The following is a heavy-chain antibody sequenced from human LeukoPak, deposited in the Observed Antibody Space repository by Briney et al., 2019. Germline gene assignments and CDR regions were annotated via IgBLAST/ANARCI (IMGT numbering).Heavy chain of an antibody. CDR2: IYTGGST. J-gene: IGHJ4*02. V-gene: IGHV3-53*01. CDR3: ARDIWHSSGY. D-gene: IGHD6-19*01. Sequence: GGSLRLSCAASGFTVSNNYMSWVRQAPGKGLEWVSVIYTGGSTYYADSVRGRFTISRDTSKNAVYLQMNSLRAEDTAVYYCARDIWHSSGYWGQGTLVTVSS. CDR1: GFTVSNNY.